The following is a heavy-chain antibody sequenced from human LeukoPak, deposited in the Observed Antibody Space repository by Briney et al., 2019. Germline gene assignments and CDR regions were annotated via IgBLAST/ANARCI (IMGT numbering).Heavy chain of an antibody. Sequence: PGGSLRLSCAASGFTFSSYGMHWVRQAPGKGLEWVAVIWYDGSNKYYADSVKGRFTISRDNSKNTLYLQMNSLRAEDTAVYYCARDGSGWYEGYYFDYWGQGTLVTVSS. CDR1: GFTFSSYG. CDR2: IWYDGSNK. CDR3: ARDGSGWYEGYYFDY. V-gene: IGHV3-33*01. J-gene: IGHJ4*02. D-gene: IGHD6-13*01.